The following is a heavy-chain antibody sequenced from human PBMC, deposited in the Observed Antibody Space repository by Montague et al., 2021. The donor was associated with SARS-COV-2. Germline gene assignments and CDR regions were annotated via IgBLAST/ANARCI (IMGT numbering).Heavy chain of an antibody. CDR3: ARLRDGVVPSPILGVGPYYSYYYMDV. CDR1: GGSFSGFY. D-gene: IGHD3-10*01. V-gene: IGHV4-34*01. J-gene: IGHJ6*03. Sequence: SETLSLTCAVSGGSFSGFYWSWVRQSPGEGLEWIGEINQSGSINYNPSLKSRVTISVDTSKNQFSLKLTSVAAADTAVYYCARLRDGVVPSPILGVGPYYSYYYMDVWGRGTTVTVSS. CDR2: INQSGSI.